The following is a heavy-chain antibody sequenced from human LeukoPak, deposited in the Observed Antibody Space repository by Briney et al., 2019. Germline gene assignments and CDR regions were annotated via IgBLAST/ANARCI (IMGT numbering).Heavy chain of an antibody. J-gene: IGHJ6*03. Sequence: PSETLSLTCTVSGGSISSSNYYWGWIRQPPGKGLEWIGSIYYSGSTYYNPSLKSRVTISVDTSKNQFSLKLSSVTAADTAVYYCAREKYYGSGSSAYYYYMDVWGKGTTVTVSS. CDR2: IYYSGST. CDR1: GGSISSSNYY. V-gene: IGHV4-39*07. D-gene: IGHD3-10*01. CDR3: AREKYYGSGSSAYYYYMDV.